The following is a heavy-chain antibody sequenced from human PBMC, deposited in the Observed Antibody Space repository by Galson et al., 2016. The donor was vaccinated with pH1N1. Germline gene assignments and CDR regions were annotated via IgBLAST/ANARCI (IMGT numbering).Heavy chain of an antibody. CDR3: VREDIVVGEGWHHGMDA. Sequence: SETLSLTCTVSGGSINTYYWSWIRQPAGKGLEWIGRIYASGSTIYSPSLKSRVTMSVDTSKNQFSLKLRSVTAADTAVYYCVREDIVVGEGWHHGMDAWGQGTTVTVSS. J-gene: IGHJ6*02. CDR2: IYASGST. V-gene: IGHV4-4*07. D-gene: IGHD2-2*01. CDR1: GGSINTYY.